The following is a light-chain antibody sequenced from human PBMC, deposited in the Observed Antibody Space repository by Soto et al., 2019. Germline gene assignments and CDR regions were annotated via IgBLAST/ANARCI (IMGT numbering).Light chain of an antibody. Sequence: QSVLTQPPSASGTPGQRVAMSCSGGNSNIGSNTVSWFQQLPGTAPKLLIYSAYQRPSGVPDRSSGSKSGTSASLVIGGLQSEDEADYYCAAWDDSLNVWVFGGGTKVTVL. CDR2: SAY. V-gene: IGLV1-44*01. J-gene: IGLJ3*02. CDR3: AAWDDSLNVWV. CDR1: NSNIGSNT.